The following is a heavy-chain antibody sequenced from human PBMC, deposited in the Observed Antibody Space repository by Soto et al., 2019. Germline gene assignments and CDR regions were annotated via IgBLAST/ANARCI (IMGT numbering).Heavy chain of an antibody. CDR1: GYTFTSYG. CDR2: ISAYNGNT. J-gene: IGHJ5*02. Sequence: ASVKVSCKASGYTFTSYGISWVRQAPGQGLEWMGWISAYNGNTNYAQKLQGRVTMTTDTSTSTAYMELRSLRSDDTAVYYCAETIEYSSSAGWFDPWGQGTLVTVLL. CDR3: AETIEYSSSAGWFDP. D-gene: IGHD6-6*01. V-gene: IGHV1-18*04.